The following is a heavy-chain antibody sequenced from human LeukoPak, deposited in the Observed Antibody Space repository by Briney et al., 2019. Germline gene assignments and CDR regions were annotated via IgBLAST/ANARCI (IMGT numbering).Heavy chain of an antibody. CDR3: ARRGWSPYFDY. V-gene: IGHV4-59*01. D-gene: IGHD2-15*01. CDR2: IYYSGST. CDR1: GGSISSYY. Sequence: PSETLSLTCTVSGGSISSYYWSWIRQPPGKGLEWIGYIYYSGSTNYNPSLKSRVTISVDTSKNQFSLKLSSVTAADTAVYYCARRGWSPYFDYWGQGTLVTVSS. J-gene: IGHJ4*02.